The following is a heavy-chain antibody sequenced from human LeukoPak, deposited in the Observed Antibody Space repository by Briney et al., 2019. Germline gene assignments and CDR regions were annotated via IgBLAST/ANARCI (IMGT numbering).Heavy chain of an antibody. J-gene: IGHJ4*02. CDR1: GFTFSSYG. CDR3: AKGAYDSSGLLDY. Sequence: GGSLRLSCAASGFTFSSYGMHWVRQAPGKGLEWVAFIRYDGSNKYYADSVKGRFTISRDNSKNTPYLQMNSLRAEDTAVYYCAKGAYDSSGLLDYWGQGTLVTVSS. CDR2: IRYDGSNK. V-gene: IGHV3-30*02. D-gene: IGHD3-22*01.